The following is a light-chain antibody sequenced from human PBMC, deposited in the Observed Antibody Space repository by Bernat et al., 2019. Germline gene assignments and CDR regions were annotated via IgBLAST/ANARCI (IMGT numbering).Light chain of an antibody. J-gene: IGKJ4*01. Sequence: EIVMTQSPATLSLSPGERATLSCRASQSVSRGLDWYHQKPGQAPRLLIYAASTRATGIPDRFSGSGSGTDFTLTLSSLGPEDVGVYYCQQDNAWPQTFGGGTKVESK. CDR1: QSVSRG. V-gene: IGKV3-15*01. CDR2: AAS. CDR3: QQDNAWPQT.